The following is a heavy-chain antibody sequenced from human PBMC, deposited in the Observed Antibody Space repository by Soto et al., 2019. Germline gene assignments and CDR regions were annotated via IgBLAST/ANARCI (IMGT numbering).Heavy chain of an antibody. CDR2: ISYDGSNK. CDR3: ARSNSYSSSWAALDY. V-gene: IGHV3-30-3*01. D-gene: IGHD6-6*01. Sequence: GGSLRLSCAASGFTFGSYAMHWVRQAPGKGLEWVAVISYDGSNKYYADSVKGRFTISRDNSKNTLYLQMNSLRAEDTAVYYCARSNSYSSSWAALDYWGQGTLVTVSS. J-gene: IGHJ4*02. CDR1: GFTFGSYA.